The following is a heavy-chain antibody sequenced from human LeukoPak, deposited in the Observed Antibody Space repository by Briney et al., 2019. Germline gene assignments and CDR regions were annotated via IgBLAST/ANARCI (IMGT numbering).Heavy chain of an antibody. V-gene: IGHV5-51*01. CDR1: GYSFTSYW. CDR3: AGQDIVVVATATRAFDI. D-gene: IGHD2-15*01. Sequence: GESLKISFTGSGYSFTSYWIAWVRQMPGKGLEWMGIIYPGDSDTRYSPSFQGQVTISADKSISTAYLQWNNLKASDTAMYYCAGQDIVVVATATRAFDIWGQATMVTVSS. CDR2: IYPGDSDT. J-gene: IGHJ3*02.